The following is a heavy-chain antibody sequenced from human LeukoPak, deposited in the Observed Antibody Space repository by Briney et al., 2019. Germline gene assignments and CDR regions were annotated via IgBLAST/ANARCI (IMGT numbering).Heavy chain of an antibody. Sequence: GGSLRLSCAPSGFTFRSYWMTWVRQAPGGGLEWVASIQQSGWRTHYVDSVRGRFTISRDNAINSLYLQLSSLRVEDTAVYYCARDAYASGSHDYWGQGTLVTVST. CDR3: ARDAYASGSHDY. J-gene: IGHJ4*02. CDR1: GFTFRSYW. D-gene: IGHD3-10*01. CDR2: IQQSGWRT. V-gene: IGHV3-7*04.